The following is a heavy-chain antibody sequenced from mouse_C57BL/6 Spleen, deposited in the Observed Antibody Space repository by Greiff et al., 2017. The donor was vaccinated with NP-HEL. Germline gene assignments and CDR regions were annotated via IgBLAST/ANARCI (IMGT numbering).Heavy chain of an antibody. CDR2: IWPGGGT. V-gene: IGHV2-9-1*01. CDR3: ASNWDWYFDV. D-gene: IGHD4-1*01. Sequence: VQLVESGPGLVAPSQSLSITCTASGFSLTSYAISWVRQPPGKGLEWLGVIWPGGGTNYNSALKSRLSISKDNSKSQVFLKMNSLQADDTARYYCASNWDWYFDVWGTGTTVTVSS. CDR1: GFSLTSYA. J-gene: IGHJ1*03.